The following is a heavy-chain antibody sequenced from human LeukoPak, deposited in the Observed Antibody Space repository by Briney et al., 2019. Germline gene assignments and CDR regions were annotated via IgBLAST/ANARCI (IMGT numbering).Heavy chain of an antibody. CDR1: GFTVSTNY. CDR3: ARGMTNPFDY. D-gene: IGHD4-17*01. V-gene: IGHV3-53*04. CDR2: IYSGGGT. J-gene: IGHJ4*02. Sequence: PGGSPRLSCAASGFTVSTNYMSWVRQAPGKGLEWVSVIYSGGGTYYADSVKGRFTISRHNSENTLYLQMNSLRAEDTAVYYCARGMTNPFDYWGQGTLVTVSS.